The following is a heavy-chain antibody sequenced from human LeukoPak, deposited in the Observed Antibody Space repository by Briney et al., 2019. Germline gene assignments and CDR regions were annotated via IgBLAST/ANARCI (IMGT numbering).Heavy chain of an antibody. CDR2: INPNSGGT. J-gene: IGHJ3*02. CDR1: GYTFTGYY. Sequence: GASVKVSCKVSGYTFTGYYMHWVRQAPGQGLEWMGRINPNSGGTNYAQKFQGRVTMTRDTSISTAYMELSRLRSDDTAVYYCAREFYYDSSGYGAFDIWGQGTMVTVSS. V-gene: IGHV1-2*06. D-gene: IGHD3-22*01. CDR3: AREFYYDSSGYGAFDI.